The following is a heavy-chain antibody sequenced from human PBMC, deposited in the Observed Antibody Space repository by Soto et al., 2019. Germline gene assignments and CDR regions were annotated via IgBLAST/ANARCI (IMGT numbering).Heavy chain of an antibody. J-gene: IGHJ4*02. CDR2: ISDSGST. CDR3: AKGGLGDCSMTSCLFHFAY. CDR1: GFTFSRYA. Sequence: GGSLRLSCTASGFTFSRYAMSWVRQAPGKGLEWVSAISDSGSTYYAESVKGRLTISRDNSKHTLYLQMNSLRAEDTAVYYCAKGGLGDCSMTSCLFHFAYWGLG. V-gene: IGHV3-23*01. D-gene: IGHD2-2*01.